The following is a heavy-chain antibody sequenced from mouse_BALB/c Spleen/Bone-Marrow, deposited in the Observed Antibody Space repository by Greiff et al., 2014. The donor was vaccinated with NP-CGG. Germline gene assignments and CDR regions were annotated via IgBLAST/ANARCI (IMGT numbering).Heavy chain of an antibody. Sequence: DVQLVESGGGLVQPGGSLELSCAASGFTFGNYAMSWVRQTPDKSLELVATINSDGGSTYYPDSVKGRFTISRDNARNTLYLQMSSLKSEDAAMYYCARVAYYNVYFDYWGQGTTLTVSS. CDR3: ARVAYYNVYFDY. D-gene: IGHD2-12*01. CDR1: GFTFGNYA. CDR2: INSDGGST. V-gene: IGHV5-6-3*01. J-gene: IGHJ2*01.